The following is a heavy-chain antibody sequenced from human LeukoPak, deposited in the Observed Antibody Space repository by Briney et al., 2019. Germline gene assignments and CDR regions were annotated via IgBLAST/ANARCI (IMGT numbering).Heavy chain of an antibody. V-gene: IGHV4-39*01. J-gene: IGHJ5*02. D-gene: IGHD5-18*01. CDR1: GGSISSSSYY. CDR2: IYYSGST. CDR3: ARQPVEGRADRANLFDP. Sequence: PSETLPLTCTVSGGSISSSSYYWGWIRQPPGKGLEWIGSIYYSGSTYYNPSLKSRVTISVDKSKNQFSLKLSSVTAADTALYYCARQPVEGRADRANLFDPWGQGTLVTVSS.